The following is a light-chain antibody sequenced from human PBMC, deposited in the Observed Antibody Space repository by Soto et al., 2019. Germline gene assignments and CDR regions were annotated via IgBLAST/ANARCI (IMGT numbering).Light chain of an antibody. V-gene: IGKV1-9*01. CDR3: HHLNSYPRFT. Sequence: SQLTQSTSSLSASVGDRVAITCRASQGISSYLAWYQQKPGKAPKLLIYAASTLQSGVPSRVSGSGSGRSFTLTISSLQPEDVATYYCHHLNSYPRFTFGPGTKVDIK. CDR1: QGISSY. CDR2: AAS. J-gene: IGKJ3*01.